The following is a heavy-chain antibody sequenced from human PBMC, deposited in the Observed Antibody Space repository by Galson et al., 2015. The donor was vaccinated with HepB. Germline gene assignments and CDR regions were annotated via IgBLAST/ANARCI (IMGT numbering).Heavy chain of an antibody. V-gene: IGHV3-23*01. Sequence: SLRLSCAASRFALSNYGMTWVRQAPGKGLEWVSGVSVNGGSTYYADSVKGRFTISRDHSRNTLYLQMNSLRAEDTAVYYCAGDSWRGYNYYYDYGMDVWGQGTTVTVSS. J-gene: IGHJ6*01. CDR3: AGDSWRGYNYYYDYGMDV. CDR1: RFALSNYG. CDR2: VSVNGGST. D-gene: IGHD3-16*01.